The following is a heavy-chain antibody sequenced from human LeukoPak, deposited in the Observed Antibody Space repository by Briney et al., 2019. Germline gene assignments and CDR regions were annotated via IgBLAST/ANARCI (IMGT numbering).Heavy chain of an antibody. V-gene: IGHV4-4*07. CDR1: GGSISNYY. CDR2: INPSGGT. CDR3: ARGVTTGYFPPKTIYYYYYMDV. J-gene: IGHJ6*03. Sequence: KPSETLSLTCSVSGGSISNYYWSWIRQPAGKGLEWIGRINPSGGTNYHPSLKSRVTISVDTSKNQFTLKLSSVNAADTAVYYCARGVTTGYFPPKTIYYYYYMDVWGKGTTVTVSS. D-gene: IGHD3-9*01.